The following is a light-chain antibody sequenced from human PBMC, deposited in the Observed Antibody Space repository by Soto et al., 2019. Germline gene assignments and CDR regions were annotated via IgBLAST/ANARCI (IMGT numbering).Light chain of an antibody. CDR3: QQYYNWPPIT. CDR1: QSISSY. CDR2: GAS. Sequence: TQSPCSLSASAGESATISCRASQSISSYLTWYQQKPGRAPRLLIYGASSRDTGIPARFSGSGSGTEFTLTISSLQSEDFAIYYCQQYYNWPPITFGQGTKLEIK. V-gene: IGKV3-15*01. J-gene: IGKJ5*01.